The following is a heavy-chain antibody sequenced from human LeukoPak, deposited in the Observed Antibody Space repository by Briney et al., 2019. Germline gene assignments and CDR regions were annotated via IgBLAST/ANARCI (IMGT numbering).Heavy chain of an antibody. CDR2: IYSGGST. V-gene: IGHV3-66*01. CDR1: GFTVSSNY. CDR3: ARGNTVTKPLDY. Sequence: GGSLRLSCAASGFTVSSNYMSWVRQAPGKGLEWVSVIYSGGSTYYADSVKGRFTISRDNSKNTLYLQMNSLRAEDTAVYYCARGNTVTKPLDYWGQGTQVTVSS. D-gene: IGHD4-17*01. J-gene: IGHJ4*02.